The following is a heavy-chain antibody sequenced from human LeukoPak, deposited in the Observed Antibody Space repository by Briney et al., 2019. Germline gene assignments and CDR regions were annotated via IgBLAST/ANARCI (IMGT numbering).Heavy chain of an antibody. Sequence: SGGSLRLSCAGSGFTFSSYSMSWVRQAPGKGLEWVSGISGSGGGTYYADSVKGRFTISRDNSKNTLYLQMNSLRAEDTAVYYCAKVIYYYDGSGYRRPSWFDPWGQGTLVTVSS. CDR3: AKVIYYYDGSGYRRPSWFDP. V-gene: IGHV3-23*01. CDR1: GFTFSSYS. J-gene: IGHJ5*02. D-gene: IGHD3-22*01. CDR2: ISGSGGGT.